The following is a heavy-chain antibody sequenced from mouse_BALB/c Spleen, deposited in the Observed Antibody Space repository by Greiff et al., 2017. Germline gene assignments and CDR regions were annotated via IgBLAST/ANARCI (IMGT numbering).Heavy chain of an antibody. CDR2: ISYSGST. CDR1: GYSITSDYA. J-gene: IGHJ4*01. CDR3: AGGSYRRYAMDY. V-gene: IGHV3-2*02. Sequence: EVQLQESGPGLVKPSQSLSLTCTVTGYSITSDYAWNWIRQFPGNKLEWMGYISYSGSTSYNPSLKSRISITRDTSKNQFFLQLNSVTTEDTATYYCAGGSYRRYAMDYWGQGTSVTVSS. D-gene: IGHD2-14*01.